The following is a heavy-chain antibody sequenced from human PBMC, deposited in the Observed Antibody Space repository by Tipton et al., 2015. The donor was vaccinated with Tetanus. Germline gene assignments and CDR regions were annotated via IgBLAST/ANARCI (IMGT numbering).Heavy chain of an antibody. CDR1: GFTFSSYA. CDR3: AREPRIPRFDY. J-gene: IGHJ4*02. Sequence: QLVQSGGGLVQPGGSLRLSRAASGFTFSSYAMHWVRQAPGKGLEWVAVISCDGSNKYYADSVKGRFTISRDNSKNTLYLQMNSLRAEDTAVYYCAREPRIPRFDYWGQGTLVTVSS. V-gene: IGHV3-30-3*01. CDR2: ISCDGSNK.